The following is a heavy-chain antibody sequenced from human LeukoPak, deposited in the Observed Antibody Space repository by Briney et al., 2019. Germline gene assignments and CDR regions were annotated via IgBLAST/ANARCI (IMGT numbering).Heavy chain of an antibody. CDR1: GYSISSGYY. Sequence: SETLSLTCAVSGYSISSGYYWGWIRQPPGKGLEWIGSIYHSGSTYYNPSLKIRVTISVDTSKNQFSLKLSSVTAADTAVYYCAPQAVVPAAIVDYWGQGTLVTVSS. D-gene: IGHD2-2*02. J-gene: IGHJ4*02. CDR3: APQAVVPAAIVDY. V-gene: IGHV4-38-2*01. CDR2: IYHSGST.